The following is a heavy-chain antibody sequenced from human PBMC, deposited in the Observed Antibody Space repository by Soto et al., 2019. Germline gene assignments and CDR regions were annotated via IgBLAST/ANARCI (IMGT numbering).Heavy chain of an antibody. CDR1: GFTFSSYA. CDR3: AKDKSPPRRVLMVHRWGNWFDP. J-gene: IGHJ5*02. V-gene: IGHV3-23*01. Sequence: GGSLRLSCAASGFTFSSYAMSWVRQAPGKGLEWVSSISGSGGSTYYADSVKGRFTISRDNSKNTLYLQMNSLRAEDTAVYYCAKDKSPPRRVLMVHRWGNWFDPWGQGTLVTVSS. CDR2: ISGSGGST. D-gene: IGHD2-8*01.